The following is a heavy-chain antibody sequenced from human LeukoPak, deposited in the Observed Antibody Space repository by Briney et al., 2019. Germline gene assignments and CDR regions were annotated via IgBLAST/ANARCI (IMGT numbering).Heavy chain of an antibody. CDR3: AREGYYYFDY. V-gene: IGHV3-48*03. Sequence: GGSLRLSCAASGFTFSSYEVIWVRQAPGKGLEWVSYISASGNTKYYADSVKGRFTVSRDNAKNSLYLLMNSLRAEDTAAYYCAREGYYYFDYWGQGTLVTVSS. D-gene: IGHD1-1*01. CDR1: GFTFSSYE. CDR2: ISASGNTK. J-gene: IGHJ4*02.